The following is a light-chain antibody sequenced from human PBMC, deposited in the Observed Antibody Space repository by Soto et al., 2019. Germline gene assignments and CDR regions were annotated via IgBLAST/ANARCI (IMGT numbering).Light chain of an antibody. CDR1: QDIRKY. CDR2: DTS. Sequence: DIQMTQSPSSLSASVGDRVTITCQASQDIRKYLNWYQQKPGKAPNLLIYDTSNLETGVPSRFSGSGSGTDFTLTINSLQFEDSATYYCQQSYSTPRTFGPGTKVDL. V-gene: IGKV1-33*01. J-gene: IGKJ3*01. CDR3: QQSYSTPRT.